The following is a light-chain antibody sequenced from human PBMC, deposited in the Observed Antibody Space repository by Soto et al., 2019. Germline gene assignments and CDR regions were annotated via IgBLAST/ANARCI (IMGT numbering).Light chain of an antibody. CDR3: QQYNNWPRT. J-gene: IGKJ1*01. CDR2: GAS. V-gene: IGKV3D-15*01. CDR1: ESVRSN. Sequence: EIVMTQSPATLSVSPGERATLSCRASESVRSNLAWYQQKPGRAPRLLIYGASTRATGIPARFSGSGSGTDFTLTISSLQSEDFAVYYCQQYNNWPRTFGQGTKVDIK.